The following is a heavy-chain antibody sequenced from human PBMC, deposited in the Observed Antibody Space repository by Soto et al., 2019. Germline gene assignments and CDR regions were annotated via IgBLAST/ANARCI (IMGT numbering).Heavy chain of an antibody. Sequence: EVQLLESGGGLVQPGGSLRLSCAASGFTFSSYVMSWVRQAPGKGLEWVSAISGSGGSTYYADSVKGRFTISRDNSKNTLYLQMNSLRAEDTAVYYCAKGKGYYDSSGLTSWGQGTLVTVSS. CDR3: AKGKGYYDSSGLTS. J-gene: IGHJ4*02. D-gene: IGHD3-22*01. V-gene: IGHV3-23*01. CDR1: GFTFSSYV. CDR2: ISGSGGST.